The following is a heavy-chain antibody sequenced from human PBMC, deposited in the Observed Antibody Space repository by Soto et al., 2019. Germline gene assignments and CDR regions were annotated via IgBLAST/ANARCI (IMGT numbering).Heavy chain of an antibody. V-gene: IGHV1-24*01. CDR2: FDPEDGET. CDR3: ATDQYYDILTGYYREGTTFDY. CDR1: GYTLTELS. Sequence: QVPLVQSGAEVKKPGASVKVSCKVSGYTLTELSMHWVRQAPGKGLEWMGGFDPEDGETIYAQKFQGRVTMTEDTSTDTAYMELSSLRSEDTAVYYCATDQYYDILTGYYREGTTFDYWGQGTLVTVSS. J-gene: IGHJ4*02. D-gene: IGHD3-9*01.